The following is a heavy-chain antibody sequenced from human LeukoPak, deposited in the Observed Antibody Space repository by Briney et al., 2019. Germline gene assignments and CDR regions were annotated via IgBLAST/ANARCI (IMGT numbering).Heavy chain of an antibody. D-gene: IGHD3-10*01. CDR2: IIPIFGTA. CDR3: ASKSIRLTYYYGSGSSRYYYYYMDV. Sequence: ASVKVSCKATGGTFSSYAISWVRQAPGQGLEWMGGIIPIFGTANYAQKFQGRVTITADKSTSTAYMELSSLRSEDTAVYYCASKSIRLTYYYGSGSSRYYYYYMDVWGKGTTVTVSS. CDR1: GGTFSSYA. V-gene: IGHV1-69*06. J-gene: IGHJ6*03.